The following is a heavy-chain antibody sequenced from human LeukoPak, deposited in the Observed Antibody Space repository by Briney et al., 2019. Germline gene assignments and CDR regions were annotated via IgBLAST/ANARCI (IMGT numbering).Heavy chain of an antibody. Sequence: ASVKVSCKASGYTFTGYYMHWVRQAPGQGLEWMGWISAYNGNTNYAQKLQGRVTMTTDTSTSTAYMELRSLRSDDTAVYYCARDGYNSGAAFDIWGQGTMVTVSS. J-gene: IGHJ3*02. V-gene: IGHV1-18*04. CDR3: ARDGYNSGAAFDI. CDR1: GYTFTGYY. D-gene: IGHD5-24*01. CDR2: ISAYNGNT.